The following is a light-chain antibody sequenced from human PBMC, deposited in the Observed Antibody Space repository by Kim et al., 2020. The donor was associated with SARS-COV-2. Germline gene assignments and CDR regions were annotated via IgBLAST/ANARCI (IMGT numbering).Light chain of an antibody. CDR1: HSISYW. J-gene: IGKJ1*01. CDR3: QQYSTYSSA. CDR2: KAS. V-gene: IGKV1-5*03. Sequence: DIQMTQSPSTLSASVGDRVTITCRASHSISYWLAWYQQKPGKAPKLLIHKASILRSGVPSRFSGSESGTEFTLTISDLQPDDFATYYCQQYSTYSSAFGQGTRVEIK.